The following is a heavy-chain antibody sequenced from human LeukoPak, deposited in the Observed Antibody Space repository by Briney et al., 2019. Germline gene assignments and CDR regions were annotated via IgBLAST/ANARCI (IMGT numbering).Heavy chain of an antibody. CDR1: APIFTIHG. CDR3: D. CDR2: ISDIGDAT. Sequence: GGSQRLSCPASAPIFTIHGMSWARQAPGKGLEWISHISDIGDATYYADSVKGRFTISRDNSKNTVYLQMNSLRAEDTAVYYSDWGQGTLVTVSS. J-gene: IGHJ4*02. V-gene: IGHV3-23*01.